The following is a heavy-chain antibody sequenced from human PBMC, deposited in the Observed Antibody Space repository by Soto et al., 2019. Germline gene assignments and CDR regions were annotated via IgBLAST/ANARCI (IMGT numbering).Heavy chain of an antibody. V-gene: IGHV4-39*01. D-gene: IGHD6-13*01. J-gene: IGHJ6*02. CDR2: IYYSGST. CDR3: ARRRYIAAAGYYYYGMDV. Sequence: WSVSDGSIGSSSYYWVWISQPPGKGLEWIGSIYYSGSTYYNPSLKSRVTISVDTSKNQFSLKLSSVTAADTAVYYCARRRYIAAAGYYYYGMDVWGQGTTVTVSS. CDR1: DGSIGSSSYY.